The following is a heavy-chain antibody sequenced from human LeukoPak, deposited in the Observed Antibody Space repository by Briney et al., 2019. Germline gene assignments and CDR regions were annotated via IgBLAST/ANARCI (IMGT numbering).Heavy chain of an antibody. J-gene: IGHJ4*02. Sequence: SVKVSCKASGGTFSSYAISWVRQAPGQGLEWMGGIIPIFGTANYAQKFQGRVTITADESTSTAYMELNSLRAEDTAVYYCAREGAYGDLQKYYFDYWGQGTLVTVSS. CDR3: AREGAYGDLQKYYFDY. D-gene: IGHD4-17*01. CDR2: IIPIFGTA. CDR1: GGTFSSYA. V-gene: IGHV1-69*13.